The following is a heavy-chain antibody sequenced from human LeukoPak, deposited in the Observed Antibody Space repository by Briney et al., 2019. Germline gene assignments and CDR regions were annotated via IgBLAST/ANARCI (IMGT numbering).Heavy chain of an antibody. V-gene: IGHV1-18*01. J-gene: IGHJ4*02. CDR1: GYIFISYG. CDR2: ISAYTGNT. CDR3: ARDYSGYDGFDY. D-gene: IGHD5-12*01. Sequence: GASVKVSCKASGYIFISYGITWVRQAPGQGLEWMGWISAYTGNTNYAQKLQGRVTMTTDTSTTTAYMELRSLRSDDTAVYYCARDYSGYDGFDYWGQGTLVTVSS.